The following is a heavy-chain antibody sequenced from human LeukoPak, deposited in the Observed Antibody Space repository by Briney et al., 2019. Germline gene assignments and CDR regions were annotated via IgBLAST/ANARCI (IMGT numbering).Heavy chain of an antibody. V-gene: IGHV3-7*03. Sequence: GGSLRLSCAASGFTFSSYWMSWVRQAPGKGLEWVANIKQDGSEKYYVDSVNGRFTISRDNAKNSLYLQMNSLRAEDTAVYYCARDHRKVRGVIDYWGQGTLVTVSS. CDR1: GFTFSSYW. D-gene: IGHD3-10*01. CDR3: ARDHRKVRGVIDY. J-gene: IGHJ4*02. CDR2: IKQDGSEK.